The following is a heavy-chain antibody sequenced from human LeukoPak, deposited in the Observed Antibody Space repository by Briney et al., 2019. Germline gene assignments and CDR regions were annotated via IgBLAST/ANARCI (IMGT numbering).Heavy chain of an antibody. V-gene: IGHV3-23*01. CDR2: ISSSGDTT. Sequence: PGGSLRLSCEASGFTFSTQGMSWVRQAPGKGLEWISTISSSGDTTHYVDSVRGRFTISRDNSKNTLYLQMSSLRAEGTATYYCARMTANYWGQGTLVTVSS. CDR3: ARMTANY. D-gene: IGHD2-21*02. J-gene: IGHJ4*02. CDR1: GFTFSTQG.